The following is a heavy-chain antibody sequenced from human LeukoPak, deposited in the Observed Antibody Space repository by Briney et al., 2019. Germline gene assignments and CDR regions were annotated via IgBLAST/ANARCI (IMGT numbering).Heavy chain of an antibody. CDR3: ARDMGSSSHYFDY. Sequence: PGGSLRLSCAASGFTFRSHGMHWVRQAPGKGLQWVGVIWYDGSNSYYADSVKGRFTISRDNSKNTLYLQMDSLRAEDTAVYYCARDMGSSSHYFDYWGQGALVTVSS. V-gene: IGHV3-33*01. D-gene: IGHD6-6*01. CDR1: GFTFRSHG. J-gene: IGHJ4*02. CDR2: IWYDGSNS.